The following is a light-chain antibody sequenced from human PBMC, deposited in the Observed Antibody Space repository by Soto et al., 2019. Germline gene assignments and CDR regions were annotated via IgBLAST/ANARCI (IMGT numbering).Light chain of an antibody. CDR1: QSVTNNY. J-gene: IGKJ2*01. Sequence: ENVLTQSPGSLSLSPGEGATLSCRASQSVTNNYVAWYRQKPGQPPRLLIYVSSSRDAGVPDRFSGSGSGTYFNLTISRLEPEDFAVYYCQQDGNSPYTFGQGTKLEI. CDR3: QQDGNSPYT. CDR2: VSS. V-gene: IGKV3-20*01.